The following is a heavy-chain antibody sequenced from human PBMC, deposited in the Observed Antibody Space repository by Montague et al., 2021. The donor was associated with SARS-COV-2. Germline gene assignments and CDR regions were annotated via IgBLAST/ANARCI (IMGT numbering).Heavy chain of an antibody. V-gene: IGHV6-1*01. Sequence: CAISGDSVSSNTAAWNWIRQSPSRGLEWLGRTYYRSKWYYDYAVSVKSRMTTSTDTSKNQFSLQLSSVTPEDRAVYYCAGDPRYSLSWSFDYWGQGTLVTVSS. CDR3: AGDPRYSLSWSFDY. J-gene: IGHJ4*02. CDR2: TYYRSKWYY. D-gene: IGHD6-13*01. CDR1: GDSVSSNTAA.